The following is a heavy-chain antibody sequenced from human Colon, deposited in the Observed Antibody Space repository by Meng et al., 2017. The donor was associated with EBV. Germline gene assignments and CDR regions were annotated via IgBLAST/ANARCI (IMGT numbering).Heavy chain of an antibody. D-gene: IGHD6-19*01. CDR3: ARDLIEQFSDTFDI. J-gene: IGHJ3*02. V-gene: IGHV4-61*08. CDR2: VYYSGST. CDR1: GCSVGSGGYY. Sequence: QVQLQESGPGLVQPSETLSLTCPVSGCSVGSGGYYWTWIRQPPGKGLEWIGCVYYSGSTNYDPSLKSRITISVDTSKNQFSLELSSVTAADTAVYYCARDLIEQFSDTFDIWGQGTMVTVSS.